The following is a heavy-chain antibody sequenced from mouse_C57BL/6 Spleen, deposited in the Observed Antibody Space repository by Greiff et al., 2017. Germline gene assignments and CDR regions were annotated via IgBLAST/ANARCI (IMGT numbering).Heavy chain of an antibody. D-gene: IGHD2-5*01. J-gene: IGHJ4*01. V-gene: IGHV1-62-2*01. Sequence: VQLQQSGAELVKPGASVKLSCKASGYTFTEYTIHWVKQRSGQGLEWIGWFYPGSGSIKYNEKFKDKATLTADKSSSTVYMELSRLTSEDSAVYFCARHGGTYYSNYDYAMDYWGQGTSVTVSS. CDR2: FYPGSGSI. CDR1: GYTFTEYT. CDR3: ARHGGTYYSNYDYAMDY.